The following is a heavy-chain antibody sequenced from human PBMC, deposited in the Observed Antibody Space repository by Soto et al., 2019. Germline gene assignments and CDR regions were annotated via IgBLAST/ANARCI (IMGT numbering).Heavy chain of an antibody. CDR3: AKTWLLSIYYFDY. V-gene: IGHV3-23*01. Sequence: GGSLRLSCSASGFPFSSYAMSWVRQAPGKGLEWVSAISGSGGSTYYADSVKGRFTISRDNSKNTLYLQMNSLRAEDTAVYYCAKTWLLSIYYFDYWGQGTLVTV. CDR1: GFPFSSYA. CDR2: ISGSGGST. D-gene: IGHD5-12*01. J-gene: IGHJ4*02.